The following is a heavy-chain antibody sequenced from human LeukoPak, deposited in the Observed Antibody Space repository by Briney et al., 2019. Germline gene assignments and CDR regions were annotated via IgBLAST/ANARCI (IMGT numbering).Heavy chain of an antibody. J-gene: IGHJ4*02. CDR3: ARRLAGTKGFDY. Sequence: GGSLRLSCAGSGFTFSTYVMTWVRQAPGKGLEWVSSITGSGASTYYADSVKGRFTISRDNSKNTPYLQMNSLRAEDTAVYYCARRLAGTKGFDYWGQGTLVTVSS. CDR2: ITGSGAST. V-gene: IGHV3-23*01. CDR1: GFTFSTYV. D-gene: IGHD1-7*01.